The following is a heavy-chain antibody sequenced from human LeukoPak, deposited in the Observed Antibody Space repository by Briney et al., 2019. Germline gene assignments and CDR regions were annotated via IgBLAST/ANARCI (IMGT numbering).Heavy chain of an antibody. J-gene: IGHJ4*02. CDR1: GFTFSSYA. V-gene: IGHV3-23*01. Sequence: GGSLRLSCEASGFTFSSYAMSWVRQAPGKGLEWVSTISGSRGATYYADSVKGRFTISRDNSKNTLYLQMNSLRAEDTAVYYCAKEVKQWLSDSYFDYWGQGTLVTVSS. CDR2: ISGSRGAT. CDR3: AKEVKQWLSDSYFDY. D-gene: IGHD6-19*01.